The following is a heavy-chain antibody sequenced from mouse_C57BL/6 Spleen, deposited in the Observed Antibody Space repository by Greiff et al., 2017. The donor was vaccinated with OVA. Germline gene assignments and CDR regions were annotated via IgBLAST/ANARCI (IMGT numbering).Heavy chain of an antibody. V-gene: IGHV14-4*01. CDR1: GFNIKDDY. Sequence: VQLQQSGAELVRPGASVKLSCTASGFNIKDDYMHWVKQRPEQGLEWIGWIDPENGDTEYASKFQGKATITADTSSNTAYLQLSSLTSEDTAVYYCTTRGRLYYFDYWGQGTTLTVSS. J-gene: IGHJ2*01. CDR2: IDPENGDT. CDR3: TTRGRLYYFDY.